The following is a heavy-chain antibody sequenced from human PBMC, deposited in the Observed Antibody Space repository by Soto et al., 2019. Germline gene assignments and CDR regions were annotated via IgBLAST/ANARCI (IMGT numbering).Heavy chain of an antibody. CDR2: IYTGDSDT. J-gene: IGHJ4*02. V-gene: IGHV5-51*01. D-gene: IGHD1-26*01. CDR1: GYSFTSYW. CDR3: ARHTWSSGSPAAFDY. Sequence: GESLKISCKGSGYSFTSYWIGWVRQMPGKGLEWMGIIYTGDSDTRYSPSFQGQATISADKSISTAYLQWSSLKASDTALYYCARHTWSSGSPAAFDYWGQGXLLTVSS.